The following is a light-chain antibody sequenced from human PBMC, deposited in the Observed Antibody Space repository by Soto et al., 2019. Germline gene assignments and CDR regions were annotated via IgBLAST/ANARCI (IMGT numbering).Light chain of an antibody. CDR3: CSYRSGSAPYYV. CDR2: EVT. V-gene: IGLV2-14*01. J-gene: IGLJ1*01. CDR1: SSDIGGYND. Sequence: QSVLTQPASVSGSPGQSITISCTGTSSDIGGYNDVSWYQQHPGKAPQVMISEVTYRPYGISDRFSGSKSGNVASLTISGLQAEDEADYYCCSYRSGSAPYYVFGTGTKLTVL.